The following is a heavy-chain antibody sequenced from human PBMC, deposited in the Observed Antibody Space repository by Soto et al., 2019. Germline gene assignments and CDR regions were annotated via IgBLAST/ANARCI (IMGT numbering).Heavy chain of an antibody. Sequence: EVHLVETGGGWVQPGGSLRLSCVVSGFTLSGNRMTWVRQAPGQGLEWVSDLYFYGSANYADSVRGRFTVSKDDSKNTLYLQMNNLRAEDTAVYYCARVGTSESFFDYWGQGTLVSVAP. V-gene: IGHV3-53*02. D-gene: IGHD7-27*01. CDR3: ARVGTSESFFDY. CDR2: LYFYGSA. CDR1: GFTLSGNR. J-gene: IGHJ4*02.